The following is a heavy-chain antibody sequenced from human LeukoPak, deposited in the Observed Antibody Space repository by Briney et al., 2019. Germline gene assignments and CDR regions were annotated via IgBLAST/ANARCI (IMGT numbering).Heavy chain of an antibody. V-gene: IGHV3-11*04. Sequence: GGSLRLSCTASGFTFRDYYMTWIRQAPGRGLEWVSYITNSGSRTYNAASVTGRFTISRDNAKNSLYLQMDSLRAEDTAVYYCARAFNDGFDIWGQGTVVTVSS. J-gene: IGHJ3*02. CDR2: ITNSGSRT. CDR3: ARAFNDGFDI. CDR1: GFTFRDYY.